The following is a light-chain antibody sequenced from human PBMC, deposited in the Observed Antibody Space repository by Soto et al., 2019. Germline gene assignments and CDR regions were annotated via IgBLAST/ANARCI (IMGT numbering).Light chain of an antibody. Sequence: EIVLTQSPGTLSLSPGETASLSCRASQSVISDFLAWYQQTRGQPPRLLIYDASKRATGIPARFSGSGSGTAFTLTISRVEPDDSALYYCQQYGSSPMYIFGQGTKLEI. CDR2: DAS. V-gene: IGKV3-20*01. J-gene: IGKJ2*01. CDR3: QQYGSSPMYI. CDR1: QSVISDF.